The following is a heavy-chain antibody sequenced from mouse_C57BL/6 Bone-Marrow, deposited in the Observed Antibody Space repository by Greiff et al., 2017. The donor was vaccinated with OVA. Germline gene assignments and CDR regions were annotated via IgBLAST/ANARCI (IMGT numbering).Heavy chain of an antibody. D-gene: IGHD2-4*01. CDR1: GFSFTDYN. J-gene: IGHJ2*01. V-gene: IGHV1-39*01. CDR3: AREGGDYDGVDY. CDR2: INPNYGTP. Sequence: VQLQQSGPELVKPGASVKISCKASGFSFTDYNMNWVKQSKGKSLEWIGVINPNYGTPTYNQKFKGKATVAVDHSSSTAYMQLNSLTSEDSAVYYSAREGGDYDGVDYWGQGTTLTVSS.